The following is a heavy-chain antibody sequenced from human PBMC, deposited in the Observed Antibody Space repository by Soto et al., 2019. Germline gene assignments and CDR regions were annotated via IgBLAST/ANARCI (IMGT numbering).Heavy chain of an antibody. Sequence: APVKLSCKASGYTFTSYGSSWVRQATGQRHEWMGWINAGNGNTKYSQKFQGRVTITRDTSASTAYMELSSLRSEDTAVYYCARGDVGDIVLVPAAMDWFDPWGQGTLVTVSS. CDR3: ARGDVGDIVLVPAAMDWFDP. CDR1: GYTFTSYG. V-gene: IGHV1-3*01. J-gene: IGHJ5*02. CDR2: INAGNGNT. D-gene: IGHD2-2*01.